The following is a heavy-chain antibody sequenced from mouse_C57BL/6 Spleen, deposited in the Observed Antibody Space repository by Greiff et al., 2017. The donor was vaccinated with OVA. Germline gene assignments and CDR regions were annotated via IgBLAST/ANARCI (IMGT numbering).Heavy chain of an antibody. V-gene: IGHV1-81*01. J-gene: IGHJ1*03. D-gene: IGHD1-1*01. CDR1: GYTFTSYG. CDR2: IYPRSGNT. CDR3: EKGDITAVVAPYWYFDV. Sequence: ESGAELARPGASVKLSCKASGYTFTSYGISWVKQRTGQGLEWIGEIYPRSGNTYYNEKFKGKATLTADTSSSTAYMELRSLTSEDSAVYFCEKGDITAVVAPYWYFDVWGTGTTVTVSS.